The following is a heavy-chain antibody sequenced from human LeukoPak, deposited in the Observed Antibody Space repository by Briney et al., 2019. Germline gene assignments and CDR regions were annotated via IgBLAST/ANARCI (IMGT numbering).Heavy chain of an antibody. D-gene: IGHD1-26*01. Sequence: PGGSLRLSCAASGFTFSSYNMNWVRQAPGKGLEYVSAISSNGGSTYYATSVKGRSTISRDNAKNSLYLQMNSLRAEDTAVYYCARGGYSGSYYRDWGQGTLVTVSS. J-gene: IGHJ4*02. V-gene: IGHV3-64*01. CDR1: GFTFSSYN. CDR2: ISSNGGST. CDR3: ARGGYSGSYYRD.